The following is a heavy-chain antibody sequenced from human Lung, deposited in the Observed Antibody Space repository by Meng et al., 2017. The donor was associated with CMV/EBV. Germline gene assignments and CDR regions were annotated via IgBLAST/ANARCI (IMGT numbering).Heavy chain of an antibody. CDR3: ARVEFASLKNWFDP. CDR2: IIPILGIA. Sequence: SGGTFSSYAISWVRQAPGQGLEWMGGIIPILGIANYAQKFQGRVTITADKSTSTAYMELSSLRSGDTAVYYCARVEFASLKNWFDPWGQGTLVTVSS. J-gene: IGHJ5*02. V-gene: IGHV1-69*10. D-gene: IGHD2-2*01. CDR1: GGTFSSYA.